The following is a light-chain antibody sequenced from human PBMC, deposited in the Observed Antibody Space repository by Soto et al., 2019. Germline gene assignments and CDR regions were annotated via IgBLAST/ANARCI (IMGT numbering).Light chain of an antibody. CDR1: SGHSSFA. Sequence: QPVLTQSPSASASLGASVKLTCTLSSGHSSFAIAWHQQQPEKGPRYLMKINSDGSHTKGDGIPDRFSGSGSGAERYLTISSLRSEDEAEYYCQTWGTGIVFGGGTKLTVL. V-gene: IGLV4-69*01. J-gene: IGLJ2*01. CDR2: INSDGSH. CDR3: QTWGTGIV.